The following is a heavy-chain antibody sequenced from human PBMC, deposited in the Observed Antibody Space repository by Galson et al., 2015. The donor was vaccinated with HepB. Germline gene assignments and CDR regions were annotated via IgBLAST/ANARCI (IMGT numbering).Heavy chain of an antibody. CDR1: GYSFTSYW. Sequence: QSGAEVKKPGESLKISCKGSGYSFTSYWIGWVRQMPGKGLEWMGIIYPGDSDTRYSPSFQGQVTISADKSISTAYLQWSSLKASDTAMYYCARQPHYYGSGSYGAFDIWGQGTMVTVSS. CDR3: ARQPHYYGSGSYGAFDI. V-gene: IGHV5-51*01. D-gene: IGHD3-10*01. J-gene: IGHJ3*02. CDR2: IYPGDSDT.